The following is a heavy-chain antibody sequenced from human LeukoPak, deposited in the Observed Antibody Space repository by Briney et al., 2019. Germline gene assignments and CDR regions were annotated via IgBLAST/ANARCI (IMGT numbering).Heavy chain of an antibody. CDR2: ISWDGGNR. V-gene: IGHV3-43*01. CDR3: AKDYSSSGPFDY. CDR1: GFTFDDYS. Sequence: GGSLRLSRAASGFTFDDYSMHWVRQAPGKGLEWVSLISWDGGNREYADSVKGRFTISRDNSRNSLFLQMNSLTTEDTAFYYCAKDYSSSGPFDYWGQGTLVTVSS. D-gene: IGHD6-13*01. J-gene: IGHJ4*02.